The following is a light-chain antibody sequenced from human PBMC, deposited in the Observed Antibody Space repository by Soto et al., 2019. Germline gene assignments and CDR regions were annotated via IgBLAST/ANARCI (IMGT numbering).Light chain of an antibody. J-gene: IGKJ3*01. Sequence: DIQMTQSPSSLSASVGDRVTITCQASQDISNYLNWYQQKPGKAPKLLIYDASNLETGVPSRFSGSGYGTDFTFTISSLQPEDIATYYCQHWDDPVFIFAPGTKVDIK. CDR3: QHWDDPVFI. V-gene: IGKV1-33*01. CDR1: QDISNY. CDR2: DAS.